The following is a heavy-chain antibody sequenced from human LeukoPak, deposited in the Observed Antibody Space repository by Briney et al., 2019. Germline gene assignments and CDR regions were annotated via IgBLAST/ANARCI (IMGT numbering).Heavy chain of an antibody. CDR3: ARVKYNDFWSGYSPPDY. Sequence: HLGGSLTLSCEASGFTFSTNAIHWVCQAPGQGLQYVSAISGDGGSTYYADSVKDRFTISSDNSKNTVYLQMGSLRAEDMAVYYCARVKYNDFWSGYSPPDYWGQGTLVTVSS. CDR2: ISGDGGST. D-gene: IGHD3-3*01. J-gene: IGHJ4*02. V-gene: IGHV3-64*02. CDR1: GFTFSTNA.